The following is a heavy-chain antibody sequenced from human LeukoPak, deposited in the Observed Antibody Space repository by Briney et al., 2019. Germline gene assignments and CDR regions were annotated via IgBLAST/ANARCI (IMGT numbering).Heavy chain of an antibody. CDR3: ARRQSYGETFDY. J-gene: IGHJ4*02. V-gene: IGHV5-51*01. D-gene: IGHD4-17*01. CDR1: GSSFSSYW. Sequence: GASLKISCTGSGSSFSSYWIGWVRPMPGKGLEWMGIIFPGDADTRYGPSFQGQVTSSADKSITTAYLHWSSLKASDTAMYYCARRQSYGETFDYWGQGTLVTVSS. CDR2: IFPGDADT.